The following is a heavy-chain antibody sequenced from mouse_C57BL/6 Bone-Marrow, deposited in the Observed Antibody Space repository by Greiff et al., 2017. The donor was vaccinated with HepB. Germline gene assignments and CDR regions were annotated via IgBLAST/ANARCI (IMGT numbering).Heavy chain of an antibody. Sequence: EVKLVESGGGLVKPGGSLKLSCAASGFTFSSYAMSWVRQTPEKRLEWVATISDGGSYTYYPDNVKGRCTISRDNAKNNLYLQMSHLKSEDTAMYYCARDLGDGYFDYWGQGTTLTVSS. J-gene: IGHJ2*01. CDR3: ARDLGDGYFDY. D-gene: IGHD2-3*01. CDR2: ISDGGSYT. V-gene: IGHV5-4*01. CDR1: GFTFSSYA.